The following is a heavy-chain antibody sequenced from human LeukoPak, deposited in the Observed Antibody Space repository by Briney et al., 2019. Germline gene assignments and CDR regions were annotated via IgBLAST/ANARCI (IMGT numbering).Heavy chain of an antibody. CDR2: FDPEDGET. D-gene: IGHD3-22*01. CDR1: GYTLTELS. V-gene: IGHV1-24*01. CDR3: ATHVPDYYDSSDYYGIKY. J-gene: IGHJ4*02. Sequence: ASVKDSCKVSGYTLTELSIHWVRQAPGKGLEWMGGFDPEDGETIYAQKFQGRVTMTEDTSTDTAYMELSSLRSEDTAVYYCATHVPDYYDSSDYYGIKYWGQGTLVTVSS.